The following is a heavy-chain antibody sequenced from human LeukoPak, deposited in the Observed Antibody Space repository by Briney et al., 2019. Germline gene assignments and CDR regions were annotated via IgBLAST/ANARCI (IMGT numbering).Heavy chain of an antibody. V-gene: IGHV4-61*01. CDR3: ARVAVLQYSSSWFDY. CDR1: GYSISSGYY. Sequence: PSETLSLTCTVSGYSISSGYYWGWIRQPPGKGLEWIGYIYYSGSTNYNPSLKSRVTISVDTSKNQFSLKLSSVTAADTAVYYCARVAVLQYSSSWFDYWGQGTLVTVSS. CDR2: IYYSGST. D-gene: IGHD6-13*01. J-gene: IGHJ4*02.